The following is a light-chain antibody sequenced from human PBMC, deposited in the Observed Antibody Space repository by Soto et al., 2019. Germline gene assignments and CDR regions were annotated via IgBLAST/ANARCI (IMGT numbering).Light chain of an antibody. CDR3: QQRHMWPIT. CDR1: QSFRGL. Sequence: EGVLKQSPVTLSLSPGERATLSCRASQSFRGLLAWYQQKPGQAPRLLIYDAYNRATGIPPRFSGSGSGTDFTLTISSLEPEDSAVHYCQQRHMWPITFGQGTRLEIK. J-gene: IGKJ5*01. V-gene: IGKV3-11*01. CDR2: DAY.